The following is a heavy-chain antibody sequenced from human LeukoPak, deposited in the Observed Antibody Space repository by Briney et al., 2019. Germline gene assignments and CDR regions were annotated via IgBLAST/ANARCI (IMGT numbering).Heavy chain of an antibody. Sequence: GGSLRLSCAGSGFTFSSYGMHWVRQAPGKGLEWVAVISYDGSNKYYADSVKGRFTISRGNSKNTLYLQMNSLRAEDTAMYYCAKDRGSSGWFDYWGQGTLVTVSS. J-gene: IGHJ4*02. CDR2: ISYDGSNK. D-gene: IGHD6-19*01. V-gene: IGHV3-30*18. CDR3: AKDRGSSGWFDY. CDR1: GFTFSSYG.